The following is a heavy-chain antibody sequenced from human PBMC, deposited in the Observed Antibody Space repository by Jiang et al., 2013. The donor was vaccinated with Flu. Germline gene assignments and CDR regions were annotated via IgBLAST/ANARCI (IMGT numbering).Heavy chain of an antibody. CDR2: MNPNSGNT. D-gene: IGHD3-22*01. V-gene: IGHV1-8*01. CDR3: ARPQSYYYDSSGLYYFDY. J-gene: IGHJ4*02. CDR1: GYTFTSYD. Sequence: GYTFTSYDINWVRQATGQGLEWMGWMNPNSGNTGYAQKFQGRVTMTRNTSISTAYMELSSLRSEDTAVYYCARPQSYYYDSSGLYYFDYWGQGTLVTVSS.